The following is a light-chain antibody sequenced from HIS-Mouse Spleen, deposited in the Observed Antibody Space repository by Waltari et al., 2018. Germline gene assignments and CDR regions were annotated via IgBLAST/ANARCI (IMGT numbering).Light chain of an antibody. CDR2: EGS. V-gene: IGLV2-23*01. CDR1: SSDRWSYNL. CDR3: CSYAGSSTYV. J-gene: IGLJ1*01. Sequence: QSALTQPASVSGSPGQSITISCTGTSSDRWSYNLVSWYQQHPVKAPKLMIYEGSKRPSGVSNRFSGSKSGNTASLTISGLQAEDEADYYCCSYAGSSTYVFGTGTKVTVL.